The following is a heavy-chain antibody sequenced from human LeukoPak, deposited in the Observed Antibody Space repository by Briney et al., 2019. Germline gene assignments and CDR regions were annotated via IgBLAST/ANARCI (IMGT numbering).Heavy chain of an antibody. D-gene: IGHD6-6*01. J-gene: IGHJ5*02. CDR1: GFAFSSYA. CDR2: ISYDGGKE. V-gene: IGHV3-30-3*01. Sequence: PGGSLRLSCAASGFAFSSYALHWVRQAPGKGLEWVSVISYDGGKEYYADSVKGRFTISGDNSKNTLYLQMNSLRGEDTAVYYCARDRNSASSNNWFDPWGQGTLVTVSS. CDR3: ARDRNSASSNNWFDP.